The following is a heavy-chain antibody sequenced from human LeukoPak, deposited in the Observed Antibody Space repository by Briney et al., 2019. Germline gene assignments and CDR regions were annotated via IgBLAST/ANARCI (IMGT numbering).Heavy chain of an antibody. CDR1: GGSISSGDYY. D-gene: IGHD3-10*01. J-gene: IGHJ5*02. V-gene: IGHV4-61*02. CDR2: IYTSGST. Sequence: SQTLSLTCTVSGGSISSGDYYWSWIRQPAGKGLEWIGRIYTSGSTNYNPSLKSRVTISVDTSKSQFSLKLSSVTAADTAVYYCARQENYYCFDPWGQGTLVTVSS. CDR3: ARQENYYCFDP.